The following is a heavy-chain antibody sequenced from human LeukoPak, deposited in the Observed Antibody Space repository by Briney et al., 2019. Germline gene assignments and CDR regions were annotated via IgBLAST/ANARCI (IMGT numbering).Heavy chain of an antibody. Sequence: GGSLRLSCAASGFTFSSYSMNWVRQAPGKGPEWVSYMSSSSNTIYYADSVKGRFTISRDNAKNSLYLQMNSLRAEDTAVYYCARSVKNYGYTFDYWGQGTLVTVSS. CDR2: MSSSSNTI. V-gene: IGHV3-48*01. D-gene: IGHD5-18*01. CDR3: ARSVKNYGYTFDY. CDR1: GFTFSSYS. J-gene: IGHJ4*02.